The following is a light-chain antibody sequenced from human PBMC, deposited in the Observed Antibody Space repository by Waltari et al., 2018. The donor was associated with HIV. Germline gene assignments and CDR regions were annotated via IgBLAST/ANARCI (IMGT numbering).Light chain of an antibody. J-gene: IGLJ3*02. CDR1: DTDVGTYNY. Sequence: QSALTQPASVSGSPGQSITISCTGTDTDVGTYNYVSWFQHHPGKAPKLIISEVSNRPSGVSHRFSGSKSGNTASLIISGLQAEDGASYYCTSYTTTNTWVFGGGTNLTVL. V-gene: IGLV2-14*01. CDR3: TSYTTTNTWV. CDR2: EVS.